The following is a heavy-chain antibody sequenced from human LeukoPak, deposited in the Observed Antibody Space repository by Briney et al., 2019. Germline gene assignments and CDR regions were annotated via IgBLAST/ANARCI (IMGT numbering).Heavy chain of an antibody. CDR2: ISASGGST. Sequence: EAGGSLRLSCAASGFTFSSYAMTWVRQAPGKGLEWVSAISASGGSTYYADSVKGRFTISRDNSKNTLYLQMNSLRAEDTAVYYCARLLYYYDSSGQGPENYWGQGTLVTVSS. J-gene: IGHJ4*02. CDR3: ARLLYYYDSSGQGPENY. D-gene: IGHD3-22*01. V-gene: IGHV3-23*01. CDR1: GFTFSSYA.